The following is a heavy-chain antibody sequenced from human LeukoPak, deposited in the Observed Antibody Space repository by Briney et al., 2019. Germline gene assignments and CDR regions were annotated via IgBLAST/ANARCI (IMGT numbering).Heavy chain of an antibody. CDR1: GFTLSSYG. V-gene: IGHV3-33*01. Sequence: GGSLRLSCAASGFTLSSYGMHWVRQAPGKGLEWVAVIWYDGSNKYYADSVKGRFTISRDNSKNTLYLQMNSLRAEDTAVYYCARARYYDSSGSLDYWGQGTLVTVSS. J-gene: IGHJ4*02. D-gene: IGHD3-22*01. CDR2: IWYDGSNK. CDR3: ARARYYDSSGSLDY.